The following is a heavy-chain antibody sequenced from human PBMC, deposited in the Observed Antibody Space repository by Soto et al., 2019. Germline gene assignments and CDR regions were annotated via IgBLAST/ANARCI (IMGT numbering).Heavy chain of an antibody. Sequence: QVQLVQSGAEVKKPGASVKVSCKASGYTFTSYGISWVRQAPGQGLEWMGWISAYNGNTNYAQKLQGRVTMTTDTSTSTAYMELRSLRSDDTAVYYCAGVFGVTGTTYYYYYGMDVWGQGTTVTVSS. D-gene: IGHD1-7*01. V-gene: IGHV1-18*01. CDR1: GYTFTSYG. J-gene: IGHJ6*02. CDR2: ISAYNGNT. CDR3: AGVFGVTGTTYYYYYGMDV.